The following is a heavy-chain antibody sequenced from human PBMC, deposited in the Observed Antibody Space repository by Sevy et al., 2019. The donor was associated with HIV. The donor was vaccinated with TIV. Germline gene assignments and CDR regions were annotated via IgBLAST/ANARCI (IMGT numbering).Heavy chain of an antibody. D-gene: IGHD3-22*01. CDR3: AKVLNPALESMMEVTVRSLKGFDV. V-gene: IGHV3-23*01. CDR2: ISGFGNT. CDR1: GFTFNTHV. Sequence: GGSLRLSCAASGFTFNTHVMNWVRQAPGKGQEWVSSISGFGNTYYADSVRGRFTISRDNAKNTLYLQMNSLRADDTAVYYCAKVLNPALESMMEVTVRSLKGFDVWGQGTMVTVSS. J-gene: IGHJ3*01.